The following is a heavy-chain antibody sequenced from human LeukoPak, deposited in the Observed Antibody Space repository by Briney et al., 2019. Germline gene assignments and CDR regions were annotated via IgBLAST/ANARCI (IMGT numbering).Heavy chain of an antibody. Sequence: GGSLRLSCAASGFAVSDHYMSWVRQAPGKGLEWVSAISGSGGSTYYADSVKGRFTISRDNSKNTLYLQMNSLRAEDTAVYYCAKADTIFGVVINPETNFDYWGQGTLVTVSS. CDR2: ISGSGGST. V-gene: IGHV3-23*01. J-gene: IGHJ4*02. CDR3: AKADTIFGVVINPETNFDY. CDR1: GFAVSDHY. D-gene: IGHD3-3*01.